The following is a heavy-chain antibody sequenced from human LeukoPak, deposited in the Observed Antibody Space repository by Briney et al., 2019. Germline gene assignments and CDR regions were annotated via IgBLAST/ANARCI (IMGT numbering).Heavy chain of an antibody. V-gene: IGHV1-46*01. CDR1: GYTFTSYY. CDR3: ASNDYGDYNMDY. Sequence: ASVRVSCKASGYTFTSYYMHWVRQAPGQGLEWMGIINPSGGSTSYAQKFQGRVTMTRDTSTSTVHMELSSLRSEDTAVYYCASNDYGDYNMDYWGQGTLVTVSS. J-gene: IGHJ4*02. CDR2: INPSGGST. D-gene: IGHD4-17*01.